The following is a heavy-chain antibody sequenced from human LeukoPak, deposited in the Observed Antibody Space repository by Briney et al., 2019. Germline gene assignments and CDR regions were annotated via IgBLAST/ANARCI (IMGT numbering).Heavy chain of an antibody. Sequence: NPGGSLRLSCAASGFTFSSYSMNWVRQAPGKGLEWVSSISSSSSYIYYADSVKGRFTISRDNAKDSLYLQMNSLRAEDTAVYHCANPVPAAGIVAAGTVHYWGQGTLVTVSS. D-gene: IGHD6-13*01. V-gene: IGHV3-21*04. CDR3: ANPVPAAGIVAAGTVHY. CDR2: ISSSSSYI. J-gene: IGHJ4*02. CDR1: GFTFSSYS.